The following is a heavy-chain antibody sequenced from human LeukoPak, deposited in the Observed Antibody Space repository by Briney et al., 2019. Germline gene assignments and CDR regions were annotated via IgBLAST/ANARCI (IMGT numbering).Heavy chain of an antibody. CDR1: GFTFSSYA. CDR2: ISGSGGST. V-gene: IGHV3-23*01. CDR3: AKHSSGWSGWFDP. J-gene: IGHJ5*02. Sequence: TGGSLRLSRAASGFTFSSYAMSWVRQAPGKGLEWVSAISGSGGSTYYADSVKGRFTISRDNSKNTLYLQMNSLRAEDTAGYYCAKHSSGWSGWFDPWGQGTLVTVSS. D-gene: IGHD6-19*01.